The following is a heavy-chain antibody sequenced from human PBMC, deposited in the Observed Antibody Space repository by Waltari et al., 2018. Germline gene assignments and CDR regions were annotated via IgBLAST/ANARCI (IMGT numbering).Heavy chain of an antibody. CDR3: ATYVGASVGTAAFDV. CDR1: GGSITTSRHS. Sequence: QLHLQESGPGLVKPSETLSLTCSVPGGSITTSRHSWGWVRQPPGKGLEWTGTISYRGATYYNPSLRSRVTISLDTSKNQFSLKLNSVTAADTAVYYCATYVGASVGTAAFDVWGQGTMVTVSS. D-gene: IGHD3-16*01. CDR2: ISYRGAT. V-gene: IGHV4-39*01. J-gene: IGHJ3*01.